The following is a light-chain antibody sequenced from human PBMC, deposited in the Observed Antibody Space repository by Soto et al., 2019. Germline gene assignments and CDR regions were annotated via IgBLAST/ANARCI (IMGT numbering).Light chain of an antibody. Sequence: DIQMTQSPSTLSASVGDRVTITCRASQSISSWLAWYQQKPGKAPKLLIYDASSLEGGVPSRFSGSGSGTEFTLTISSLQPDDFGPYYCQQYNIYPLTFGGGTKVEIK. CDR3: QQYNIYPLT. CDR1: QSISSW. V-gene: IGKV1-5*01. J-gene: IGKJ4*01. CDR2: DAS.